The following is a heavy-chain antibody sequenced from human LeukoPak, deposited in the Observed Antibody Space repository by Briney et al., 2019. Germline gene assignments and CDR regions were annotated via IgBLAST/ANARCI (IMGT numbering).Heavy chain of an antibody. D-gene: IGHD3-9*01. J-gene: IGHJ4*02. CDR3: ARLGILTGNYYYFEY. CDR2: IKSDGSVT. V-gene: IGHV3-74*01. CDR1: GFTFSSYW. Sequence: GGSLRLSCAASGFTFSSYWMHWVRQAPGKGLVWVSRIKSDGSVTAYADSVKGRFTISRDNAKNTLYLQMNSLRAEDTAVYFCARLGILTGNYYYFEYWGQGSLVTVSS.